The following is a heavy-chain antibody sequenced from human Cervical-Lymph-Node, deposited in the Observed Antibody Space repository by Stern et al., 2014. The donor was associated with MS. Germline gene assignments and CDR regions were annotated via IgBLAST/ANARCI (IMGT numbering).Heavy chain of an antibody. CDR2: IYPGASDP. CDR3: AALVRGSYFY. J-gene: IGHJ4*02. D-gene: IGHD1-26*01. Sequence: VQLVQSGAEMKKPGESLKISCKGSGYSFTLYWIGWVRQMPGKGLEWMGLIYPGASDPRYSPSFQGQVTISAEKSSSPAYLQWSSLKASDTAMYYCAALVRGSYFYWGQGTLVTVSS. V-gene: IGHV5-51*01. CDR1: GYSFTLYW.